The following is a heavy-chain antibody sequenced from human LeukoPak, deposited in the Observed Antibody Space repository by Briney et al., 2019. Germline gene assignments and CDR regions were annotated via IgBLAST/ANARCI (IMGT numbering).Heavy chain of an antibody. CDR3: AKGIYSSGWSYFDY. J-gene: IGHJ4*01. CDR2: LSGSGITT. CDR1: GFSFSTYS. D-gene: IGHD6-19*01. Sequence: GGSLTLSCAGSGFSFSTYSMNWVRQAPGKGLEWVSTLSGSGITTYYADSVKGRFTISRDNSKNTLYLQMNSLRAEDTAVYYCAKGIYSSGWSYFDYWGHGTLVTVSS. V-gene: IGHV3-23*01.